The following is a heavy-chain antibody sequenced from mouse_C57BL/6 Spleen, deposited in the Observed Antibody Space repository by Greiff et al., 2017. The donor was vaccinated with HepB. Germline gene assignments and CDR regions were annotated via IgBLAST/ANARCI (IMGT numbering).Heavy chain of an antibody. CDR1: GFSLTSYG. D-gene: IGHD2-2*01. J-gene: IGHJ4*01. CDR2: IWRGGST. V-gene: IGHV2-5*01. Sequence: QVQLKESGPGLVQPSQSLSITCTVSGFSLTSYGVHWVRQSPGKGLEWLGVIWRGGSTDYNAAFMSRLSITKDNSKSQAFFKMNSLQSDDTAIYYCAKTPYGYDGPSYAMDYWGQGTSVTVSS. CDR3: AKTPYGYDGPSYAMDY.